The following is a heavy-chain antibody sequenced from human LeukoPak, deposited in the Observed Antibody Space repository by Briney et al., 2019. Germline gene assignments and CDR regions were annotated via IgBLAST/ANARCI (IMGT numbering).Heavy chain of an antibody. CDR3: ARDSGSGSGYNFDS. V-gene: IGHV3-21*01. D-gene: IGHD3-22*01. CDR1: GFTFSSYS. Sequence: TGGSLRLSCAASGFTFSSYSMNWVRQAPGKGLEWVSSISSSSSYIYYADSVKGRFTISRDNAKNSLYLQMNSLRAEDTAVYYCARDSGSGSGYNFDSWGQGTLVTVSS. J-gene: IGHJ4*02. CDR2: ISSSSSYI.